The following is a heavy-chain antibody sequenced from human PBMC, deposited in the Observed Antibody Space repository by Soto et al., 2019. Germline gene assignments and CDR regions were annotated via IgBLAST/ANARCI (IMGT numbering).Heavy chain of an antibody. V-gene: IGHV1-69*11. J-gene: IGHJ6*02. Sequence: QVHLVQSGTEVTKPGSSVKVSCKASGGTFSSSGFSWVRQAPGQGLEWMGMIVPSLGTTNYAQKFQARVTITAAEVTSTAYMELRSLRSEDTAVYYCARWPQPRYTADPYAVDVWGQGTRVIVSS. CDR2: IVPSLGTT. D-gene: IGHD3-16*02. CDR3: ARWPQPRYTADPYAVDV. CDR1: GGTFSSSG.